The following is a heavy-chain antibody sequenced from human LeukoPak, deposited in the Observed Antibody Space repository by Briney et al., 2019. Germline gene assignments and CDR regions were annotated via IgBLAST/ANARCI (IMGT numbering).Heavy chain of an antibody. CDR2: INHSGST. V-gene: IGHV4-34*01. J-gene: IGHJ4*02. Sequence: SETLSLTCAVYGGSFSGYYWSWIRQPPGKGLEWIGEINHSGSTNYNPPLKSRVTISVDTSKNQFSLKLSSVTAADTAVYYCARGGIAAAQDYWGQGTLVTVSS. D-gene: IGHD6-13*01. CDR3: ARGGIAAAQDY. CDR1: GGSFSGYY.